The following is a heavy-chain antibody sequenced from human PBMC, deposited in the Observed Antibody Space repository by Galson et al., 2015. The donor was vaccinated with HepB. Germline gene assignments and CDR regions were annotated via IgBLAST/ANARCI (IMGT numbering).Heavy chain of an antibody. J-gene: IGHJ4*02. CDR1: GYTFTSYA. Sequence: SVKVSCKASGYTFTSYAMHWVRQAPGQRLEWMGWINAGNGNTKYSQKFQGRVTITRDTSASTAYMELSSLRSEDTAVYYCAREVVGDYVGLWEYYFDYWGQGTLVTVSS. CDR3: AREVVGDYVGLWEYYFDY. CDR2: INAGNGNT. D-gene: IGHD4-17*01. V-gene: IGHV1-3*01.